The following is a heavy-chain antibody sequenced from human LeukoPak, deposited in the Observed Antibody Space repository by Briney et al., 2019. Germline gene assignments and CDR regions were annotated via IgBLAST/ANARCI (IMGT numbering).Heavy chain of an antibody. V-gene: IGHV4-61*08. CDR2: IFYNGKT. CDR3: ARIFDV. CDR1: GASFRSGGQY. Sequence: SETLSLTSTLSGASFRSGGQYWGWIRQTPGKGLEWIGDIFYNGKTNYNPSLKSRVTISLDTSRSQFSLRLSSVTASDTGVYYCARIFDVWGRGTLVTVSS. J-gene: IGHJ4*02.